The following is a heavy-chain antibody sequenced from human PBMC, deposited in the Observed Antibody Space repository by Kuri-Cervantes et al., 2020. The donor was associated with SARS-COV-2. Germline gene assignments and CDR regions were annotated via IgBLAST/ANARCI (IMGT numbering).Heavy chain of an antibody. V-gene: IGHV3-74*01. CDR3: AKEGPSVGWFDP. J-gene: IGHJ5*02. Sequence: GESLKISCAASGFTFSGHWIHWVRQAPGKGLVWVSRINPDGSYTNNADFVKGRFTISRDNAKNSLYLQMNSLRAEDTALYYCAKEGPSVGWFDPWGQGTLVTVSS. CDR1: GFTFSGHW. CDR2: INPDGSYT.